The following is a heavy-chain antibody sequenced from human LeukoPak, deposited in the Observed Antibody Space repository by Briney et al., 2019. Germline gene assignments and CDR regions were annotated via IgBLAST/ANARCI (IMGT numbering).Heavy chain of an antibody. D-gene: IGHD3-22*01. Sequence: PSETLSLTCTVSGGSISSSSYYWGWIRQPPGKGLEWIGSIYYSGSTYYNPSLKSRVTISVDTSKNQFSLKLSSVTAADTAVYYCARQPQHSYYYDSSGSPAPAFDFWGQGTMVTVSS. J-gene: IGHJ3*01. CDR1: GGSISSSSYY. V-gene: IGHV4-39*01. CDR2: IYYSGST. CDR3: ARQPQHSYYYDSSGSPAPAFDF.